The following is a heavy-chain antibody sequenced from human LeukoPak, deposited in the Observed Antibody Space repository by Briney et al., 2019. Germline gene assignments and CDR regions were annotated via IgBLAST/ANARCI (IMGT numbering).Heavy chain of an antibody. CDR2: ISGSGGST. J-gene: IGHJ6*02. CDR1: GFTFSSYA. CDR3: ARTPADDYVWGSYRHYYYYGMDV. Sequence: PGGSLRLSCAASGFTFSSYAMSWVRQAPGKGLEWVSAISGSGGSTYYADSVKGRFTISRDNAKNSLYLQMNSLRAEDTAVYYCARTPADDYVWGSYRHYYYYGMDVWGQGTTVTVSS. V-gene: IGHV3-23*01. D-gene: IGHD3-16*02.